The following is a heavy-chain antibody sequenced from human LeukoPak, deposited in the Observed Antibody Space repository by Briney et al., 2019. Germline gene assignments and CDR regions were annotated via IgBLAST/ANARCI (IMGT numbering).Heavy chain of an antibody. CDR1: GYSISSGYY. Sequence: KPSETLSLTCTVSGYSISSGYYWGWIRQPPGKGLEWIGSIYHSGSTYYNPSLKSRVTISVDTSKNQFSMKLSSVTAADTAVYHCARVQRGYSGRTTPQNNWFDPWGQGTLVTVSS. CDR2: IYHSGST. D-gene: IGHD5-12*01. CDR3: ARVQRGYSGRTTPQNNWFDP. V-gene: IGHV4-38-2*02. J-gene: IGHJ5*02.